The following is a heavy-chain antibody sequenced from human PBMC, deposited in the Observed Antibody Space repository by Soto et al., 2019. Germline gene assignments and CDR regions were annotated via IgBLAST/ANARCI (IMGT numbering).Heavy chain of an antibody. V-gene: IGHV4-31*03. CDR2: TYYTGNT. J-gene: IGHJ6*02. CDR1: GASITRGGYY. CDR3: VRDTTRIRGMDV. Sequence: SETLSLTCTVSGASITRGGYYWTWARQHPGRGLEWLGNTYYTGNTNYNPSLKSRLAISVDTSKNQFSLRLSSVTAADTALYYCVRDTTRIRGMDVWGPGTTVTVSS. D-gene: IGHD1-26*01.